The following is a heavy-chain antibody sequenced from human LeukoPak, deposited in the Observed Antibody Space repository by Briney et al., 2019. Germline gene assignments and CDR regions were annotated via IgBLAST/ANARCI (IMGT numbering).Heavy chain of an antibody. Sequence: GASVTVSCKASGYTFTSYGISWVRQAPGQGLEWMGWISAYNGNTNYAQKLQGRVTMTTDTSTSTAHMELRSLRSDDTAVYYCARVPLDGWGYYDSSGYSYWGQGTLVTVSS. CDR3: ARVPLDGWGYYDSSGYSY. CDR2: ISAYNGNT. CDR1: GYTFTSYG. J-gene: IGHJ4*02. V-gene: IGHV1-18*01. D-gene: IGHD3-22*01.